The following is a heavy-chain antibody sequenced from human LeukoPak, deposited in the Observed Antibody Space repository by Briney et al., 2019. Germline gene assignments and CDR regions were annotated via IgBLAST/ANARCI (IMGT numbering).Heavy chain of an antibody. D-gene: IGHD4-17*01. J-gene: IGHJ6*03. V-gene: IGHV4-39*01. CDR1: GGSINSRSYY. CDR3: ARRATTVTTGYYYYMDV. Sequence: PSETLPLTCTVSGGSINSRSYYWGWIRQPPGKGLEWIGSVYYGGTTYYNPSLKSRVTISEDTSKNQFSLKLSSVTAADTAVYYCARRATTVTTGYYYYMDVWGKGTTVTVSS. CDR2: VYYGGTT.